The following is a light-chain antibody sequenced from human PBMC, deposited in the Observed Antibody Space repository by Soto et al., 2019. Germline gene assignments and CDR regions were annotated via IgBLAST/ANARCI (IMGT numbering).Light chain of an antibody. CDR3: QHRSDWPPYT. V-gene: IGKV3-11*01. J-gene: IGKJ2*01. CDR1: QSVDSY. Sequence: EIVLTQSPATLSLSPGERATLSCRASQSVDSYLAWYQQKPGQVPRLLIYDASNRATGVPARFSGSGSGTDFTLTISSLEPEDVAVYYCQHRSDWPPYTFGQGTKLEIK. CDR2: DAS.